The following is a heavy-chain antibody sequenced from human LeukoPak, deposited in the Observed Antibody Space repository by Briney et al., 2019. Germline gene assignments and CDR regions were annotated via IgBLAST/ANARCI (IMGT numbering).Heavy chain of an antibody. D-gene: IGHD6-19*01. J-gene: IGHJ4*02. V-gene: IGHV4-39*07. CDR2: IYYSGST. CDR1: GDSISSSSYY. Sequence: RPSETLSLICTVSGDSISSSSYYWGWIRQPPGKGLEWIGNIYYSGSTYYNPSLKSRVTISVDTSKNQFSLKLSSVTAADTAVYYCAREKEYSSGEFDYWGQGTLVTVSS. CDR3: AREKEYSSGEFDY.